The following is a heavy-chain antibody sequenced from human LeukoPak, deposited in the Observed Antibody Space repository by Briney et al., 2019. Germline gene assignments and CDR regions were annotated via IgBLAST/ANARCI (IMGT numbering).Heavy chain of an antibody. Sequence: PSQTLSLTCTVSGGSISSGSYYWSWIRQPAGKGLEWIGRIYTSGTTHYNPSLKSRVTISVDTSKNQFSLKLSSVTAADTAVYYCARGGGYGREFDYWGQGTLVTVSS. CDR3: ARGGGYGREFDY. CDR1: GGSISSGSYY. J-gene: IGHJ4*02. CDR2: IYTSGTT. D-gene: IGHD5-12*01. V-gene: IGHV4-61*02.